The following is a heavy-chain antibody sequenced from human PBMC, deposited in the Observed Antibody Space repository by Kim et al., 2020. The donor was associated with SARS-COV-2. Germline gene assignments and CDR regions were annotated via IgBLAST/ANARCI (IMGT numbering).Heavy chain of an antibody. V-gene: IGHV3-66*01. Sequence: GGSLRLSCTASGFSVSNNYMTWVRQAPGEGLEWVSLVYAGGTTGYADSVKGRFTISRDTSKNTLYLHMNSLRLEDTALTYCASGSTVTTVDYCGQGTLVT. J-gene: IGHJ4*02. D-gene: IGHD4-17*01. CDR3: ASGSTVTTVDY. CDR1: GFSVSNNY. CDR2: VYAGGTT.